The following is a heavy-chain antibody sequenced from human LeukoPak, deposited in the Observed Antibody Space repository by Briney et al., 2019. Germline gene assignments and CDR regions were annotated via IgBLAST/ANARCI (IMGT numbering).Heavy chain of an antibody. V-gene: IGHV4-4*07. D-gene: IGHD3-16*02. J-gene: IGHJ4*02. Sequence: SETLSLTCTVSGGSISSYYWSWIRQPAGKGLEWIGRIYTSGSTNYNPSLKSRVTMSVDTSKNQFSLKLSSVTAADTAVYYCARDIRHYDYVWGSYRSLYYFDYWGQGTLVTVSS. CDR3: ARDIRHYDYVWGSYRSLYYFDY. CDR1: GGSISSYY. CDR2: IYTSGST.